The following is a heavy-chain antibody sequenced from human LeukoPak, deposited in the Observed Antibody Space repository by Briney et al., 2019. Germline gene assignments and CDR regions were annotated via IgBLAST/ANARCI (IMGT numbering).Heavy chain of an antibody. CDR3: ARGLRGTMIGLRFFRN. Sequence: SETLSLTCAVYGGSFSGYYWSWIRQPPGKGLEWIGEINHSGSTNYNPSLKSRVTISVDTSKNQFSLKLSSVTAADTAVYYCARGLRGTMIGLRFFRNWGQGTLVAVSS. J-gene: IGHJ4*02. CDR1: GGSFSGYY. V-gene: IGHV4-34*01. CDR2: INHSGST. D-gene: IGHD3-22*01.